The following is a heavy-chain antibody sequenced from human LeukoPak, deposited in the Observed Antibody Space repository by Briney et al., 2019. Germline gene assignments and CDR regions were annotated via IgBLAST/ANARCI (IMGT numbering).Heavy chain of an antibody. J-gene: IGHJ4*02. CDR2: IKQDGSEK. Sequence: PGGSLRLSCAASGFFFSSHSMNWVRQAPGKGLEWVTNIKQDGSEKFYVDSVKGRFTISRDNAKNSLFLQMNSLRADDTAVYYCASLGNWGQGTLVTVSS. V-gene: IGHV3-7*01. CDR1: GFFFSSHS. D-gene: IGHD1-1*01. CDR3: ASLGN.